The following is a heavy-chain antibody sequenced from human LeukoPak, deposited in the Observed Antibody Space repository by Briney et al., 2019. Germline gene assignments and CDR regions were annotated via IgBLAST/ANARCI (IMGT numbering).Heavy chain of an antibody. CDR2: ISGSGGST. J-gene: IGHJ4*02. CDR3: AKVPWVNFYNNDYYDSSGYYDY. D-gene: IGHD3-22*01. Sequence: GGSLRLSCAASGFTFSSYSMNWVRQAPGKGLEWVSAISGSGGSTYYADSVKGRFTISRDNSKNTLYLQMNSLRAEDTAVYYCAKVPWVNFYNNDYYDSSGYYDYWGQGTLVTVSS. CDR1: GFTFSSYS. V-gene: IGHV3-23*01.